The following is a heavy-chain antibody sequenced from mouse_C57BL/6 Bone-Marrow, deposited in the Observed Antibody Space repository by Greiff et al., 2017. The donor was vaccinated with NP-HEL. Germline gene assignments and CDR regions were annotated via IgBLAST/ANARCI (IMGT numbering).Heavy chain of an antibody. CDR3: ANYYDYDVSWFAY. V-gene: IGHV5-6*01. CDR2: ISSGGSYT. D-gene: IGHD2-4*01. Sequence: EVMLVESGGDLVKPGGSLKLSCAASGFTFSSYGMSWVRQTPDKRLEWVATISSGGSYTYYPDIVKGRFTISRDNAKNTLYLQMNSLKSEDTAMYYCANYYDYDVSWFAYWGQGTLVTVSA. J-gene: IGHJ3*01. CDR1: GFTFSSYG.